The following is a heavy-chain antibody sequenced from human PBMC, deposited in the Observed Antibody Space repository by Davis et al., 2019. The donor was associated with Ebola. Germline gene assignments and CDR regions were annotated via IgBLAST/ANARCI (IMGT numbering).Heavy chain of an antibody. Sequence: ASVKVSCKASGYTFTSYDINWVRQATGQGLEWMGWMNPNSGNTGYAQKFQGRVTMTRNTSISTAYMELRSLRSDDTAVYYCARDPRYYYGSGDPYYYYGMDVWGQGTTVTVSS. J-gene: IGHJ6*02. CDR2: MNPNSGNT. CDR1: GYTFTSYD. CDR3: ARDPRYYYGSGDPYYYYGMDV. D-gene: IGHD3-10*01. V-gene: IGHV1-8*01.